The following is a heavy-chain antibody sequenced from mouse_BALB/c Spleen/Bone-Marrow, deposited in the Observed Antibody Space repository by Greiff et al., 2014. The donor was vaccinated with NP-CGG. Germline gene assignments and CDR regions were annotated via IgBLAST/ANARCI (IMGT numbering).Heavy chain of an antibody. Sequence: SGPELVKPGASVRISCKASGYTFTSYYIHWVKQRPGQGLEWIGWIYPGNVNTKYNEKFKGKATLTADKSSSTAYMQLSSLTSEDSAVYFCARDYYGSSSFAYWAKGLWSLSLQ. CDR1: GYTFTSYY. J-gene: IGHJ3*01. V-gene: IGHV1S56*01. CDR2: IYPGNVNT. D-gene: IGHD1-1*01. CDR3: ARDYYGSSSFAY.